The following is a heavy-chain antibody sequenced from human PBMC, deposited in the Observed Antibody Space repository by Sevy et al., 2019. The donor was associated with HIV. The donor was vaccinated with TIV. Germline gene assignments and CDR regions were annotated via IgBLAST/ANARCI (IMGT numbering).Heavy chain of an antibody. V-gene: IGHV4-4*07. Sequence: TLSLTCTVSGGSISSYYWSWIRQPAGKGLEWIGRIYTSGSTNYNPSLKSRVTMSVDTSKNQFSLKLSSVTAADTAVYYCAGSWKGRVGELFLGFDPWGQGTLVTVSS. CDR1: GGSISSYY. CDR2: IYTSGST. CDR3: AGSWKGRVGELFLGFDP. D-gene: IGHD3-10*01. J-gene: IGHJ5*02.